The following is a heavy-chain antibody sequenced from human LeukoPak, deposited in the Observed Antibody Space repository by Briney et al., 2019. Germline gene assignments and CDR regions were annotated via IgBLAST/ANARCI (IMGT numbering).Heavy chain of an antibody. Sequence: SETLSLTCTVSGGSISSYYWSWIRQPPGKGLEWIGYIYYSGSTNYNPSLKSRVTISVDTSKNQFSLKLSSVTAADTAVYHCARGGGYDWRYFDYWGQGTLVTVSS. CDR1: GGSISSYY. V-gene: IGHV4-59*01. J-gene: IGHJ4*02. CDR2: IYYSGST. D-gene: IGHD5-12*01. CDR3: ARGGGYDWRYFDY.